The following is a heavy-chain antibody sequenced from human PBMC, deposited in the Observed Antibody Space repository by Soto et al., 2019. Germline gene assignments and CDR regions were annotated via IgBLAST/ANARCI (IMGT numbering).Heavy chain of an antibody. CDR1: GFTFSSYI. V-gene: IGHV3-21*01. D-gene: IGHD3-22*01. CDR3: ARDIYYYDSSGYYYYYYGMDV. Sequence: PGGSLRLSCAASGFTFSSYIMNWVRQAPGKGLEWVSSISSSSSYIYYADSVKGRFTISRDNAKNSLYLQMNSLRAEDTAVYYCARDIYYYDSSGYYYYYYGMDVWGQGTTVTVSS. CDR2: ISSSSSYI. J-gene: IGHJ6*02.